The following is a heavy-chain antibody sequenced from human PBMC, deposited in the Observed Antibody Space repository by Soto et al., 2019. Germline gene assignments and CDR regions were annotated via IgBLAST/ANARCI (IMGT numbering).Heavy chain of an antibody. CDR1: GLTFNRYW. CDR3: ARGVYGAYLDY. V-gene: IGHV3-74*01. D-gene: IGHD3-10*01. CDR2: INTDGSNT. J-gene: IGHJ4*02. Sequence: PGGSLRLSCAASGLTFNRYWMHWVRHAPGKGLVWVSHINTDGSNTNYADSVKGRFTISRDNAKSTLFLQMNSLRDEDTAVYFCARGVYGAYLDYWGQGIPVTVSS.